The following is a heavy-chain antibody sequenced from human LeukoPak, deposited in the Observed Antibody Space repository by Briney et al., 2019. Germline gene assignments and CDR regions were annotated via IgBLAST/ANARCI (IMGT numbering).Heavy chain of an antibody. V-gene: IGHV1-3*01. D-gene: IGHD3-3*01. CDR2: INAGNGNT. Sequence: ASVKVSCKASGYTFTSYAIHWVRQAPGQRLEWMGWINAGNGNTKYSQKFQGRVTITRDTSASTAYMELSSLRSEDTAVYYCARGRPSYDFWSGYYNPNPIDYWGQGTLVTVSS. CDR3: ARGRPSYDFWSGYYNPNPIDY. J-gene: IGHJ4*02. CDR1: GYTFTSYA.